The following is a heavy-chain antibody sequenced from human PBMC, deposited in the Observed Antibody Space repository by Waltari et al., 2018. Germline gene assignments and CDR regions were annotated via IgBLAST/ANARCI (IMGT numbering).Heavy chain of an antibody. Sequence: QVQLVQSGAEVKKPGSSVKVSCKASGGTFSSYAISWVRQAPGQGLEWMGGIIPILGIANYAQKFQGRVTITADESTSTAYMELSSLRSEDTAVYYCAIEFRRDFWSGYYYDYFDYWGQGTLVTVSS. CDR2: IIPILGIA. V-gene: IGHV1-69*04. CDR1: GGTFSSYA. J-gene: IGHJ4*02. D-gene: IGHD3-3*01. CDR3: AIEFRRDFWSGYYYDYFDY.